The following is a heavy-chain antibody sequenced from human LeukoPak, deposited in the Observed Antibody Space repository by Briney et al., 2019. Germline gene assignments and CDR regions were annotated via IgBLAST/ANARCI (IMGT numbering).Heavy chain of an antibody. J-gene: IGHJ3*02. CDR1: GYTFTSYG. Sequence: ASVKVSCKASGYTFTSYGISWVRQAPGQGLEWMGWISAYNGNTNYAQKLQGRVTMTTDTSTSTAYMELRSLRSDDTAVYYCARADWQAGTHDAFDIWGKGTMVTVFS. CDR3: ARADWQAGTHDAFDI. V-gene: IGHV1-18*01. D-gene: IGHD1-1*01. CDR2: ISAYNGNT.